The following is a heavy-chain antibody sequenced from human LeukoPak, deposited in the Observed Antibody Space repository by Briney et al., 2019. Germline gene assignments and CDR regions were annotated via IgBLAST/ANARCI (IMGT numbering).Heavy chain of an antibody. D-gene: IGHD3-22*01. J-gene: IGHJ4*02. CDR1: GFTFSSYA. V-gene: IGHV3-23*01. Sequence: GGSLRLSCAASGFTFSSYAMTWVRQAPGKGLEWVSAISGSAGSTYYADSVKGRFTISRDNSKNTLYLRMNSLRAEDTAVYYCAKVQYYYDSSGPPDYWGQGTLVTVSS. CDR2: ISGSAGST. CDR3: AKVQYYYDSSGPPDY.